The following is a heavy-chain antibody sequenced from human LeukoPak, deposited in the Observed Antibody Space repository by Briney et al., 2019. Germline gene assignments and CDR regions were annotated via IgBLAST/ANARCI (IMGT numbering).Heavy chain of an antibody. CDR3: ARYHQAVY. J-gene: IGHJ4*02. V-gene: IGHV1-2*02. CDR1: GYIFTSFY. Sequence: ASVKVSCKASGYIFTSFYIHWVRQAPGQGLEWMGWINPNSGGTNYAQKFQGRVTMTRDTSISTAYMELSRLRSDDTAVYYCARYHQAVYWGQGTLVTVSS. D-gene: IGHD2-2*01. CDR2: INPNSGGT.